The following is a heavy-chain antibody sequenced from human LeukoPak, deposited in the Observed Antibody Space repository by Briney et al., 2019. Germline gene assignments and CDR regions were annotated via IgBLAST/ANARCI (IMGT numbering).Heavy chain of an antibody. Sequence: ASVTVSCKASGGTFSNYAISWVRQARGQGLEGMGRIIAILGIANYAQKFQGRGTITADKTTSTAYIELRSLSSEATAVYYCASRVPASSGYYSFDYWGQGTLVTVSS. CDR2: IIAILGIA. CDR3: ASRVPASSGYYSFDY. D-gene: IGHD3-22*01. J-gene: IGHJ4*02. CDR1: GGTFSNYA. V-gene: IGHV1-69*04.